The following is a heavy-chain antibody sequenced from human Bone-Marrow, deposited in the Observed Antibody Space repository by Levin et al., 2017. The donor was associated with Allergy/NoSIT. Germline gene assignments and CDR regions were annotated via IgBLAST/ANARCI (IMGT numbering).Heavy chain of an antibody. J-gene: IGHJ3*01. V-gene: IGHV3-23*05. CDR2: LSGSGTST. Sequence: GGSLRLSCAASGFLFSSYAMTWVRQAPGKGLEWVSGLSGSGTSTYYLDSVKGRFTISRDNSKNTLYLQMNSVRAEDTAIYYCAKGPVFGPNDPFDVWGQGTMVTVSS. CDR3: AKGPVFGPNDPFDV. CDR1: GFLFSSYA. D-gene: IGHD3-10*01.